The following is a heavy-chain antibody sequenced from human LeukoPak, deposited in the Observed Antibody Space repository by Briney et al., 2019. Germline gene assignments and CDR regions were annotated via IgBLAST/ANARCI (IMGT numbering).Heavy chain of an antibody. V-gene: IGHV3-21*01. D-gene: IGHD3-10*01. Sequence: PGGSLRLSCAASGFTFSNFNMNWVRQAPGKGLEWLSSITSSSSYIYYADSVKGRFTISRDNAKNSVSLQMNSLRVEDTAVYYCARIYLKSASASWGQGTLVTVSS. CDR2: ITSSSSYI. CDR1: GFTFSNFN. CDR3: ARIYLKSASAS. J-gene: IGHJ5*02.